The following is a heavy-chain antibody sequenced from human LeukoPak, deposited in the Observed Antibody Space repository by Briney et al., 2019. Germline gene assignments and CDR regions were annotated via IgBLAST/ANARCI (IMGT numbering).Heavy chain of an antibody. D-gene: IGHD3-9*01. CDR1: GFTFSSYA. CDR3: AREDFDWLLGLDY. J-gene: IGHJ4*02. CDR2: ISYDGSNK. Sequence: GGSLRLSCAASGFTFSSYAMHWVRQAPGKGLEWVAVISYDGSNKYYADSVKGRFTISRDNSKNTLYLQMNSLRAEDTAVYYCAREDFDWLLGLDYWGQGTLVTVSS. V-gene: IGHV3-30*04.